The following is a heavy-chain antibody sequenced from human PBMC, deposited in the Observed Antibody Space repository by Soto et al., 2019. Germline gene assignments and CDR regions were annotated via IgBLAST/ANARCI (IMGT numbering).Heavy chain of an antibody. D-gene: IGHD6-6*01. CDR2: INHSGST. V-gene: IGHV4-34*01. J-gene: IGHJ6*02. CDR3: ARVTLTARRHYGMDV. CDR1: GGSFSGYY. Sequence: SETLSLTCAVYGGSFSGYYWSWIRQPPGKGLEWIGEINHSGSTNYNPSLKSRVTISVDTSKNQFSLKLSSVTAADTAVYYCARVTLTARRHYGMDVWGQGTTVTVSS.